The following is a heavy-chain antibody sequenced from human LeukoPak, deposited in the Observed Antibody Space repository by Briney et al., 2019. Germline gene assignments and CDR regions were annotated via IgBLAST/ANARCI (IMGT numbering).Heavy chain of an antibody. J-gene: IGHJ4*02. D-gene: IGHD6-6*01. CDR2: INHSGST. V-gene: IGHV4-34*01. Sequence: SETLSLTCAVYGGSFSGHYWSWIRQPPGKGLEWIGEINHSGSTNYNPSLKSRVTISVDKSKNQFSLKLSSVTAADTAVYYCARDLSSSSDYWGQGTLVTVSS. CDR1: GGSFSGHY. CDR3: ARDLSSSSDY.